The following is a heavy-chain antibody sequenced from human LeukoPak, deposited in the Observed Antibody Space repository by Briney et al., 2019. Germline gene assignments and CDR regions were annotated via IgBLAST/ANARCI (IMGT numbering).Heavy chain of an antibody. J-gene: IGHJ4*02. CDR1: GGSFSGYY. CDR3: ARVPLGWQKPFDY. V-gene: IGHV4-34*01. Sequence: SETLSLTCAVYGGSFSGYYWSWIRQPPGKGLEWIGEVNDSGRTNFNPSLKSRVTISGDTSKNQLSLKLSSVTAADTAVYYCARVPLGWQKPFDYWGQGTLVTVSS. CDR2: VNDSGRT. D-gene: IGHD4-23*01.